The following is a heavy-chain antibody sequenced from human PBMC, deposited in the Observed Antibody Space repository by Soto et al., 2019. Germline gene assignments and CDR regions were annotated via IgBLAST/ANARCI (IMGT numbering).Heavy chain of an antibody. J-gene: IGHJ5*02. V-gene: IGHV4-59*01. CDR1: GGSISSYY. CDR2: IYYSGST. CDR3: ASGGGRREWFDP. Sequence: PSETLSLTCTVSGGSISSYYWSWIRQPPGKGLEWIGYIYYSGSTNYNPSLKSRVTISVDTSKNQFSLKLSSVTAADTAVYYCASGGGRREWFDPWGQGTLVTVSS. D-gene: IGHD3-16*01.